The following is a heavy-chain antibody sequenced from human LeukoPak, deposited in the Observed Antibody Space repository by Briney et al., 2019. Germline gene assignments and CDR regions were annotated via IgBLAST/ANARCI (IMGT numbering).Heavy chain of an antibody. J-gene: IGHJ5*02. V-gene: IGHV3-23*01. D-gene: IGHD3-10*01. CDR1: GFTFSSYA. CDR2: ISGSGGSK. CDR3: AGSMVRGVPRLFDP. Sequence: PGGSLRLSCAASGFTFSSYAMSWVRQAPGKGLEWVSAISGSGGSKYYADSVKGRFTISRDNSKNTLYLQMNSLRAEDTAIYYCAGSMVRGVPRLFDPWGQGTLVTVSS.